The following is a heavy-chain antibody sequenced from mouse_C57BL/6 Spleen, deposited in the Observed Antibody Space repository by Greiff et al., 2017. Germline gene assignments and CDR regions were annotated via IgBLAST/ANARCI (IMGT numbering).Heavy chain of an antibody. V-gene: IGHV1-55*01. Sequence: QVQLQQPGAELVKPGASVKMSCKASGYTFTSYWITWVKQRPGQGLEWIGDIYPGSGSTNYNEKFKSKATLTVDTSSSTAYMQRSSLTSEDSAVYYCAREDTTNVMDYWGQGTPVTVSS. J-gene: IGHJ4*01. CDR3: AREDTTNVMDY. D-gene: IGHD1-1*01. CDR2: IYPGSGST. CDR1: GYTFTSYW.